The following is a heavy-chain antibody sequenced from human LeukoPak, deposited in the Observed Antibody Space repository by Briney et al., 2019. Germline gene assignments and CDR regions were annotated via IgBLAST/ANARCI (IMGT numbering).Heavy chain of an antibody. J-gene: IGHJ5*02. V-gene: IGHV4-34*01. CDR2: INHSGST. CDR1: GGSFSGYY. D-gene: IGHD4-17*01. Sequence: SETLSLTCAVYGGSFSGYYWSWIRQPPGKGLEWIGEINHSGSTNYNPSLKSRVTISVDTSKNQFSLKLSSVTAADTAVYYCARRLRRGWSNGFDPWGQGTLVTVSS. CDR3: ARRLRRGWSNGFDP.